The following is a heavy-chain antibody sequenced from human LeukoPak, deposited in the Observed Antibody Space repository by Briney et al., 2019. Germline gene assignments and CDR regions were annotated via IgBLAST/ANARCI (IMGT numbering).Heavy chain of an antibody. Sequence: GGSLRLSCAASGFTFSSYAMSWVRQAPGKGLEWASAISGSGGSTYYADSVKGRFTISRDNSKNTLYLQMNSLRAEDTAVYYCAKTTYYDFWSGYSLDYWGQGTLVTVSS. CDR1: GFTFSSYA. CDR2: ISGSGGST. D-gene: IGHD3-3*01. CDR3: AKTTYYDFWSGYSLDY. V-gene: IGHV3-23*01. J-gene: IGHJ4*02.